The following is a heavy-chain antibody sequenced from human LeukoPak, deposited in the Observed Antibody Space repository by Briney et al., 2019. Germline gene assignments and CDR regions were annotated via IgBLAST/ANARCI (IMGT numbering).Heavy chain of an antibody. CDR3: AKEGSRRRFDFDS. CDR2: AGTATDT. Sequence: GGSPRLSCAASGFTFSNFAMSWFRQAPGRGLEWVSAAGTATDTSYADSVKGRFTISRDNSKNTLYLQMNSLGAEDTAVYYCAKEGSRRRFDFDSWGRGTLVTVSS. CDR1: GFTFSNFA. D-gene: IGHD3-16*01. J-gene: IGHJ4*02. V-gene: IGHV3-23*01.